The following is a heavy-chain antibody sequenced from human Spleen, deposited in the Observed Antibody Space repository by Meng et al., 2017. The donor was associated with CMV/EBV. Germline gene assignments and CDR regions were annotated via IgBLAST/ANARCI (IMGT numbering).Heavy chain of an antibody. V-gene: IGHV4-4*07. CDR1: GGSISSYY. Sequence: QVQLQEPGPGLVKPSEPLSLTCTVSGGSISSYYWSWIRQPAGKGLEWIGRIYTSGSTNYNPSLKSRVTMSVDTSKNQFSLKLSSVTAADTAVYYCARAGEAGYSSSWALDYWGQGTLVTVSS. CDR3: ARAGEAGYSSSWALDY. J-gene: IGHJ4*02. D-gene: IGHD6-13*01. CDR2: IYTSGST.